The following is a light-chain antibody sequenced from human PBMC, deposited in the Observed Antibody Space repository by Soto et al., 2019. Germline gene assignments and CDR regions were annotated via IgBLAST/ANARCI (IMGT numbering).Light chain of an antibody. Sequence: QSVLAQPASVSGSPGQSITISCTGTSRDIGGYNLVSWYQQHPGRAPKLMIYEGNKRPSRVSNRFSASKSGNTAALTISGLQDEDEADYYCKSYAGSNTYVFGSGTKVTVL. CDR1: SRDIGGYNL. J-gene: IGLJ1*01. CDR3: KSYAGSNTYV. V-gene: IGLV2-23*01. CDR2: EGN.